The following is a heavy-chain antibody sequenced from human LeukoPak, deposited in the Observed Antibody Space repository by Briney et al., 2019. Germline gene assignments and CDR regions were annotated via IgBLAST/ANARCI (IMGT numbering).Heavy chain of an antibody. D-gene: IGHD6-13*01. Sequence: PGGSLRLSCAASGFTFSSYSMNWVRQAPGKGLEWVSSISSSSSYIYYADSVKSRFTISRDNAKNSLYLQMNSLRAEDTAVYYCARTPRGSSWYKGYNWFDPWGQGTLVTVSS. CDR1: GFTFSSYS. CDR2: ISSSSSYI. V-gene: IGHV3-21*01. J-gene: IGHJ5*02. CDR3: ARTPRGSSWYKGYNWFDP.